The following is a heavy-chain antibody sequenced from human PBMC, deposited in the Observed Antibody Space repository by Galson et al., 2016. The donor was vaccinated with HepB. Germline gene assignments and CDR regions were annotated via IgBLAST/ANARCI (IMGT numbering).Heavy chain of an antibody. CDR2: VNPSGGST. J-gene: IGHJ5*02. CDR3: ARDRTLVFYDFWSGRESFSYFDP. Sequence: SVKVSCKASGYSFTTHYMHWVRQAPGRGLEWMGIVNPSGGSTQYAQKFQGRLTMTRDTSTNTVYMELSSLRPDDTAVYYCARDRTLVFYDFWSGRESFSYFDPWGQGTLVTVSS. CDR1: GYSFTTHY. V-gene: IGHV1-46*01. D-gene: IGHD3-3*01.